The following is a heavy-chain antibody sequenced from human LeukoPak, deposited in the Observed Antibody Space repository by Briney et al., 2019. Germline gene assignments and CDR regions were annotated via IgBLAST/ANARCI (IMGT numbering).Heavy chain of an antibody. D-gene: IGHD3-10*01. CDR2: INPNSGGT. Sequence: GASVKVSCKASGYTFTGYYMHWVRQAPGQGLEWMGWINPNSGGTNYAQKFQGRVTMTRDTSISTAYMELSRLRSDDTAVYYCARDLYYGSGSDRDYWGQGTLVTVSS. CDR3: ARDLYYGSGSDRDY. J-gene: IGHJ4*02. CDR1: GYTFTGYY. V-gene: IGHV1-2*02.